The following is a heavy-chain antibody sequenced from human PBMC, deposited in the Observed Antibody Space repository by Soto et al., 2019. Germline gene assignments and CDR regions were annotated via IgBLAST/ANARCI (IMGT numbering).Heavy chain of an antibody. CDR2: VYNSGST. V-gene: IGHV4-59*01. D-gene: IGHD6-13*01. CDR1: GGSISSNY. CDR3: ARYRREAVAGYTLDN. Sequence: LSLTCTVSGGSISSNYWTWIRQPPGKGLEWIGYVYNSGSTNYSPSLKSRVTISEDTSKSQFSLKVNSMTAADTAVYYCARYRREAVAGYTLDNWGQGILVTVSS. J-gene: IGHJ4*02.